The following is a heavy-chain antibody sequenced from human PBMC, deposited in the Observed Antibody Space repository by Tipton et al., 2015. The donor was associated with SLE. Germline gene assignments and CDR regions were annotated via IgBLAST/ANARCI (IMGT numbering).Heavy chain of an antibody. V-gene: IGHV4-61*02. CDR1: GGSIGSGTYY. Sequence: TLSLTCTVSGGSIGSGTYYWSWIRQPAGKGLEWIGRIFTRGSTNYSPPLKSRVTISVDTSKNQVSLKLTSVTAADTAVYYCARTLPESSGLAFDYWGQGTLVTVSS. CDR2: IFTRGST. D-gene: IGHD6-19*01. J-gene: IGHJ4*02. CDR3: ARTLPESSGLAFDY.